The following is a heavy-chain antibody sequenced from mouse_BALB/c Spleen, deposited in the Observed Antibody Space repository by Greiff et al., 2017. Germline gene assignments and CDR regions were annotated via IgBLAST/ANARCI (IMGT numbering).Heavy chain of an antibody. V-gene: IGHV5-6*02. CDR3: ARPGSTMITGFAY. J-gene: IGHJ3*01. CDR1: GFTFSSYG. CDR2: ISSGGSYT. Sequence: EVKLEESGGDLVKPGGSLKLSCAASGFTFSSYGMSWVRQTPDKRLEWVATISSGGSYTYYPDSVKGRFTISRDNAKNTLYLQMSSLKSEDTAMYYCARPGSTMITGFAYWGQGTLVTVSA. D-gene: IGHD2-4*01.